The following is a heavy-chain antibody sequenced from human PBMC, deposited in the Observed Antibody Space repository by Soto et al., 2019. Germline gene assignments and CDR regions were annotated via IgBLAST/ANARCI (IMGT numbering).Heavy chain of an antibody. J-gene: IGHJ6*02. D-gene: IGHD2-2*01. CDR1: GYSFTSYG. Sequence: GESLKLSCKGSGYSFTSYGISWVRQMPGKGLGWVGRIDPSDSYTNYSPSFQGHVTISADKSISTAYLQWSSLKASDTAMYYCARLHDIVVVPAGVQPYYYYGMDVWGQGTTVTVYS. V-gene: IGHV5-10-1*01. CDR3: ARLHDIVVVPAGVQPYYYYGMDV. CDR2: IDPSDSYT.